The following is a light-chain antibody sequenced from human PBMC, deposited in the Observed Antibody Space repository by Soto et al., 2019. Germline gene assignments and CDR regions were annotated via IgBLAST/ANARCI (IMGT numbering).Light chain of an antibody. CDR2: GAS. J-gene: IGKJ1*01. CDR1: QSVDSKY. V-gene: IGKV3-20*01. CDR3: QQYGSSQA. Sequence: VLTQSPGTLPMSPGERATLSCRASQSVDSKYFAWYQQKPGQAPRLLIYGASSRATGIPDRFSGNGSGTDFTLTISSLQSEYFAVYYCQQYGSSQAFGQGTKVDI.